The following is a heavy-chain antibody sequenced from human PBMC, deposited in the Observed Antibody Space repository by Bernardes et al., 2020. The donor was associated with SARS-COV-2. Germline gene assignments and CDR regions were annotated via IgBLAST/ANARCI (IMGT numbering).Heavy chain of an antibody. CDR2: SNNDGSST. CDR1: GFTFRTYW. J-gene: IGHJ6*04. CDR3: ARPRKYCSSTNCYFPLDV. V-gene: IGHV3-74*01. D-gene: IGHD2-2*01. Sequence: GGSLRLSCAASGFTFRTYWMHWVRQVPGKGLMWVSRSNNDGSSTRYADSVKGRFTISRDNAKNTLFLQMNSLRAEDTAIYYCARPRKYCSSTNCYFPLDVWGKGTSVTVSS.